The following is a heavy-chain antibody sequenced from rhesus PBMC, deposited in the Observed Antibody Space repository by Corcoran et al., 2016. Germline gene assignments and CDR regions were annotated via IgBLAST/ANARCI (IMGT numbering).Heavy chain of an antibody. V-gene: IGHV5-2*01. J-gene: IGHJ4*01. CDR1: GYIFICYW. D-gene: IGHD1-1*01. CDR2: IYPDNSDT. CDR3: VRGKTAGHFDF. Sequence: EVQLVQSGAAVKRPGESLRISCQTSGYIFICYWIGWVRQMPGKGPEWMGMIYPDNSDTYYSPSFQGQVTILVDKSINTAYLQWSTLKASDSATYYCVRGKTAGHFDFWGQGVPVTVSS.